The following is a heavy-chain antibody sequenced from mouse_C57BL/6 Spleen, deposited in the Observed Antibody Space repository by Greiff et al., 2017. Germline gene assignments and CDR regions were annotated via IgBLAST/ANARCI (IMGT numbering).Heavy chain of an antibody. D-gene: IGHD1-1*01. Sequence: QVQLQQPGAELVMPGASVKLSCKASGYTFTSYWMHWVKQRPGQGLEWIGEIDPSDSYTNYNQKFKGKSTLTVDKSSSTAYMQLSSLTSEDSAVYYCARRHGSYWYFDVWGTGTTVTVSS. CDR2: IDPSDSYT. CDR1: GYTFTSYW. J-gene: IGHJ1*03. V-gene: IGHV1-69*01. CDR3: ARRHGSYWYFDV.